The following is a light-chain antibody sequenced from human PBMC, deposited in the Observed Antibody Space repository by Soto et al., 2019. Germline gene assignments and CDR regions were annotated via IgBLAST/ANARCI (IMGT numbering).Light chain of an antibody. V-gene: IGKV3-15*01. CDR2: GAS. CDR3: QQYDKWPRT. J-gene: IGKJ1*01. Sequence: EIVMTQYPDTLPVSPGESVTLSCRARQSVRTNLAWYQHKPGQSPRLLIYGASARATGIPARFSGGGSGAEYTLTISSLQSEDFAVYYCQQYDKWPRTFGQGTKVDIK. CDR1: QSVRTN.